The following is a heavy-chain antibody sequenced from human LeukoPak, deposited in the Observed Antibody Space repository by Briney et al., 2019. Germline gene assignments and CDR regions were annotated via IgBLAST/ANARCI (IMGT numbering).Heavy chain of an antibody. CDR3: ARVQQWPNESFDY. J-gene: IGHJ4*02. D-gene: IGHD6-19*01. V-gene: IGHV3-13*01. Sequence: GGSLRLSCAASGFTFSSYDMHWVRHAPGKGLEWVSAIDTAGDTYYPGSVKGRFTTSRANAKYSLYLQMNSLRAGDTAVYYCARVQQWPNESFDYWGQGTLVTVSS. CDR2: IDTAGDT. CDR1: GFTFSSYD.